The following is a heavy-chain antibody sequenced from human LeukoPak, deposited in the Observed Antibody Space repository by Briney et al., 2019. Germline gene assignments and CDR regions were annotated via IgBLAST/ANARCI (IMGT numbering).Heavy chain of an antibody. D-gene: IGHD5-12*01. CDR2: MNPKSGNT. Sequence: ASVKVSFTASGYSFSNTDMSWVRQASGQGLEWMGWMNPKSGNTGYAQKFQGRVTLTRDTSINTAYMELSSLTSDDTAVYYCARGWLADWGQGTLVTVSS. CDR3: ARGWLAD. CDR1: GYSFSNTD. V-gene: IGHV1-8*02. J-gene: IGHJ4*02.